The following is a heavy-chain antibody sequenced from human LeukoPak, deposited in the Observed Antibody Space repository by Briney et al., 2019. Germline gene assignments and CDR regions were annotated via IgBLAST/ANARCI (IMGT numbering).Heavy chain of an antibody. D-gene: IGHD3-10*01. J-gene: IGHJ4*02. Sequence: GGSLRLSCAASGFTFSSYSMNWVRQAPGKGLEWVSSISSSSSYIYYADSVKGRFTISRDNAKNSLYLQMNSLRAEDTAVYYCARATTMVRGVIIGFDYWGQGTLVTVSS. CDR2: ISSSSSYI. CDR3: ARATTMVRGVIIGFDY. V-gene: IGHV3-21*01. CDR1: GFTFSSYS.